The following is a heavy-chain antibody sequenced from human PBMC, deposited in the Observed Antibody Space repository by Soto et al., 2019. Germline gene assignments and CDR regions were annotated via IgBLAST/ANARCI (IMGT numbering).Heavy chain of an antibody. Sequence: SVKVSCKASGGTFSSYAISWVRQAPGQGLEWMGGIIPIFGTANYAQKFQGRVTITADESTSTAYMELSSLRSEDTAVYYCARLLYYYDSSGYYYFDYWGQGTLVTVSS. D-gene: IGHD3-22*01. CDR3: ARLLYYYDSSGYYYFDY. CDR2: IIPIFGTA. V-gene: IGHV1-69*13. J-gene: IGHJ4*02. CDR1: GGTFSSYA.